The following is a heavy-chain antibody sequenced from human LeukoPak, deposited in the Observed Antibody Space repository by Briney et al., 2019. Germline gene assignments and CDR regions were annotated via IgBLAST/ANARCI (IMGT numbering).Heavy chain of an antibody. D-gene: IGHD3-3*01. CDR3: AREDDFWSATDY. V-gene: IGHV3-30-3*01. CDR1: GFTFSSYA. CDR2: ISYDGSNK. Sequence: PGRSLRLSCAASGFTFSSYAMHWVCQAPGKGLEWVAVISYDGSNKYYADSVKGRFTISRDNSKNTLYLQMNSLRAEDTAVYYCAREDDFWSATDYWGQGTLVTVSS. J-gene: IGHJ4*02.